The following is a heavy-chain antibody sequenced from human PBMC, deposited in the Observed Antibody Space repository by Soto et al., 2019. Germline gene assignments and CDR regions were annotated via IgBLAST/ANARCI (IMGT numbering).Heavy chain of an antibody. D-gene: IGHD6-13*01. V-gene: IGHV4-39*01. CDR3: ARYPLYGSSWPKENPYY. CDR2: IYYSGST. J-gene: IGHJ4*02. CDR1: GGSISSSSYY. Sequence: QLQLQESGPGLVKPSETLSLTCTVSGGSISSSSYYWGWIRQPPGKGLEWIGSIYYSGSTYYNPSLKSRVTISVDTSKNQFSLKLSSVTAADTAVYYCARYPLYGSSWPKENPYYWGQGTLVTVSS.